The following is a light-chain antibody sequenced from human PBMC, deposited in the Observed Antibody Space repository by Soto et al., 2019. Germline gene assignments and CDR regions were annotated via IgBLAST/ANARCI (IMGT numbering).Light chain of an antibody. J-gene: IGKJ3*01. Sequence: AIQMTPSPSSLSASVGDRVTITCRASQGIRNDLDWFQQKPGKAPKLLIYAASNLQSGVPARFSGSGSGTDFTLTISSLQPEDFATYYCLQKYFYPFTCGPGTKVDIK. CDR3: LQKYFYPFT. CDR2: AAS. CDR1: QGIRND. V-gene: IGKV1-6*01.